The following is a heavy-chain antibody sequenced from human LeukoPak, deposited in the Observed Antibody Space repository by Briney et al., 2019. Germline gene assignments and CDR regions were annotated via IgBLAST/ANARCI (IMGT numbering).Heavy chain of an antibody. CDR3: ARHDALLWFGELLSVYFDY. CDR1: GGSISSSSYY. Sequence: SETLSLTCTVSGGSISSSSYYWGWIRQPPGKGLEWIGSIYYSGSTYYNPSLKSRVTISVDTSKNQFSLKLSSVTAADTAVYYCARHDALLWFGELLSVYFDYWGQGTLVTVSS. CDR2: IYYSGST. D-gene: IGHD3-10*01. J-gene: IGHJ4*02. V-gene: IGHV4-39*01.